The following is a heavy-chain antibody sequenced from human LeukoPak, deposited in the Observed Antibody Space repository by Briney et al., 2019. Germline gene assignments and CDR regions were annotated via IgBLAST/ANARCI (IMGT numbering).Heavy chain of an antibody. CDR1: GNSISSGYY. D-gene: IGHD6-19*01. CDR2: ISHSGNT. CDR3: ARGQARLSWFDP. V-gene: IGHV4-38-2*02. J-gene: IGHJ5*02. Sequence: SETLSLTCTVSGNSISSGYYWGWIREPPGKGLKWIGSISHSGNTYYNPSLKSRVTISVDTSKNQFSLKLSSVTAADTAVYYCARGQARLSWFDPWGQGTLVTVSS.